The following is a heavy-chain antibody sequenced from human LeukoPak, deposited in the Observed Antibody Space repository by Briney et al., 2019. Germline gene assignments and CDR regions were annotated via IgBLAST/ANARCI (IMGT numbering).Heavy chain of an antibody. V-gene: IGHV1-46*01. Sequence: ASVKVSCKASGYTFSNYYIHWVRQAPGQGLEWMGLFDPSGASTSYAQNFQGRVTMTRDTSTSTVYMELSSLRSEDTAVYYCARGQSGSYLGNWFDPWGQGTLVTLSS. J-gene: IGHJ5*02. CDR3: ARGQSGSYLGNWFDP. CDR1: GYTFSNYY. D-gene: IGHD1-26*01. CDR2: FDPSGAST.